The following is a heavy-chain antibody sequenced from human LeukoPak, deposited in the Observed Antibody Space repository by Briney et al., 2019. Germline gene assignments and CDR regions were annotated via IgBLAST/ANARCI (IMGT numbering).Heavy chain of an antibody. CDR2: IRTKTYGKTT. Sequence: GGSLRLSCTASGFTFGEYAMSWFRQAPGKGLEWVGFIRTKTYGKTTEYAATVKGRFTISRDDSKRIASLQMNSLKTEDTAMYYCTRGAMSPDYWGEGNLVTVSS. V-gene: IGHV3-49*03. D-gene: IGHD5-18*01. CDR3: TRGAMSPDY. CDR1: GFTFGEYA. J-gene: IGHJ4*02.